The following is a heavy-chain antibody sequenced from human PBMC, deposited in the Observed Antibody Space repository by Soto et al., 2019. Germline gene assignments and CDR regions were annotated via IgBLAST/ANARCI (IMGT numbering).Heavy chain of an antibody. V-gene: IGHV3-11*01. CDR2: IGSSGDST. J-gene: IGHJ3*01. CDR1: GFTFSDSY. D-gene: IGHD1-26*01. CDR3: ARGGRPDF. Sequence: QVRLVESGGGLVKPGGSLRLSCAASGFTFSDSYMSWIRQAPGKGLERLAYIGSSGDSTHYEDSVKGRITISRDNAKNSLYLQMNSLRGEDTAVYYCARGGRPDFWGQGTMVTVSS.